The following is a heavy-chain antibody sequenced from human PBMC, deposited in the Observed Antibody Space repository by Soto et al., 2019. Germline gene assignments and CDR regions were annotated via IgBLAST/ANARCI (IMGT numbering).Heavy chain of an antibody. V-gene: IGHV3-15*07. Sequence: EVQLVESGGALVKPGESLRLSCTASGVTFSDAWMTWVRQAPGKGLEWVGRIKPRADGATTDYAAPVKGRFTISRDDSKDTLYLQMNSLKTEDTAIYYCTTDSYSEHYHFDYWGQGTLVTVSS. CDR3: TTDSYSEHYHFDY. J-gene: IGHJ4*02. CDR1: GVTFSDAW. D-gene: IGHD4-4*01. CDR2: IKPRADGATT.